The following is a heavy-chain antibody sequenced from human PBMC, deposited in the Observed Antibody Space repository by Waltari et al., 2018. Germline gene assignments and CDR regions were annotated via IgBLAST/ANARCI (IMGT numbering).Heavy chain of an antibody. Sequence: QVQLQESGPGLVKPSETLSLTCTVSGGSISSYYWSWIRQPPGKGLEWIGYIYYTGSTNYNPSLESRVIISLDTPKNQFSLELSSVTAADTAVYYCARVWDTYGHPYYYYYMDVWGKGTSVTVSS. D-gene: IGHD5-18*01. CDR3: ARVWDTYGHPYYYYYMDV. J-gene: IGHJ6*03. CDR1: GGSISSYY. CDR2: IYYTGST. V-gene: IGHV4-59*01.